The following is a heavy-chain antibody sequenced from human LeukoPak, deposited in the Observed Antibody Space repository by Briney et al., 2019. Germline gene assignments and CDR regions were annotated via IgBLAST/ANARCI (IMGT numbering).Heavy chain of an antibody. J-gene: IGHJ4*02. Sequence: GESLKISCKGSGYSFTSYWIGWVRQMPEKGLEWMGIIYPGDSDTRYSPSFQGQVTISADKSISTAYLQWSSLKASDTAMYYCVSHELWFGELPPYWGQGTLVTVSS. CDR3: VSHELWFGELPPY. V-gene: IGHV5-51*01. CDR1: GYSFTSYW. CDR2: IYPGDSDT. D-gene: IGHD3-10*01.